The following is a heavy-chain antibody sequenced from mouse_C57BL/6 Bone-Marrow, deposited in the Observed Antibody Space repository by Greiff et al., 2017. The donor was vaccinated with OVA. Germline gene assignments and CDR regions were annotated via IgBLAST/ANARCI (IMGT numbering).Heavy chain of an antibody. V-gene: IGHV5-4*01. D-gene: IGHD4-1*01. CDR2: ISDGGSYT. Sequence: LVESGGGLVKPGGSLKLSCAASGFTFSSYAMSWVRQTPEKRLEWVATISDGGSYTYYPDNVKGRFTISRDNAKNNLYLQMSHLKSEDTAMYYCARAGSTGTDAMDYWGQGTSVTVSS. J-gene: IGHJ4*01. CDR1: GFTFSSYA. CDR3: ARAGSTGTDAMDY.